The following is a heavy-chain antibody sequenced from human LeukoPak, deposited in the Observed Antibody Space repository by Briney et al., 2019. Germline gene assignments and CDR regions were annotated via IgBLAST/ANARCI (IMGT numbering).Heavy chain of an antibody. Sequence: SETLSLTCSVSGSSFNSYYWSWIRQPAGKGLEWIGRIHTSGSAEYSPSLQSRVTISVDMSKKEFPLKLTSATAADTAVYYCARDIIYLIDEDYGWGQGTLVTVSS. D-gene: IGHD4-17*01. J-gene: IGHJ4*02. CDR1: GSSFNSYY. V-gene: IGHV4-4*07. CDR2: IHTSGSA. CDR3: ARDIIYLIDEDYG.